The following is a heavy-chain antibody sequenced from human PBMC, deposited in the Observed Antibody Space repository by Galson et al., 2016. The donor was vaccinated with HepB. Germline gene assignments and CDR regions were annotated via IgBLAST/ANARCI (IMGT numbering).Heavy chain of an antibody. Sequence: SVKVSCKASRYTFINYAMHWVRQAPGQRLEWMAWINAGNGNTKYSQKFQGRVTITRDTSASTVYMELSSLTSEDTAVYYCARGVAITMISPFDIWGQGTMVTVSS. CDR2: INAGNGNT. J-gene: IGHJ3*02. CDR1: RYTFINYA. CDR3: ARGVAITMISPFDI. D-gene: IGHD3-22*01. V-gene: IGHV1-3*01.